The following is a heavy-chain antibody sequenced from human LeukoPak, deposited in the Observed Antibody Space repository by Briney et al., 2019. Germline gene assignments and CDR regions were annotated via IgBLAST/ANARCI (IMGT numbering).Heavy chain of an antibody. V-gene: IGHV3-23*01. CDR3: AKVLGFGGDAYGMDV. J-gene: IGHJ6*02. D-gene: IGHD3-10*01. CDR2: ITDRGDQT. CDR1: GFDFRTFA. Sequence: GGSLRLSCAASGFDFRTFAMNWVRQAPGRGLEWVSTITDRGDQTFYADSVKGRFTVSRDNSKRTQFLHMNSLRAEDTAVYYCAKVLGFGGDAYGMDVWGLGTTVTVSS.